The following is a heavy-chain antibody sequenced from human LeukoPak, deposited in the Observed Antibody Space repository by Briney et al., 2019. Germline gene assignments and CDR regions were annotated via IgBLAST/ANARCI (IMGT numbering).Heavy chain of an antibody. CDR1: GGSISSGSYY. Sequence: SPSQTLSLTCTVSGGSISSGSYYWSWIRQPAGKGLEWIGRIYTSGSTNYNPSLKSRVTISVDTSKNQFSLKLSSVTAADTAVYYCARRHNVGFDYWGQGTLVTVSS. D-gene: IGHD1-14*01. CDR3: ARRHNVGFDY. CDR2: IYTSGST. V-gene: IGHV4-61*02. J-gene: IGHJ4*02.